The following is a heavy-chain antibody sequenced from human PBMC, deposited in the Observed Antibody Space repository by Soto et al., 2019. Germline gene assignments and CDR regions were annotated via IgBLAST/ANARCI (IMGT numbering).Heavy chain of an antibody. J-gene: IGHJ5*02. CDR3: ARDTPHNYFDP. Sequence: EVQLVESGGGLVQPGGSLRLSCAASGFTFTNYWMHWVRQAPGKGLVWVSRVDNDGSSATYADSVKGRFTISRDNAKNTLYPQMNSLRAEDTAVYYCARDTPHNYFDPWGQGTLVTVSS. CDR2: VDNDGSSA. CDR1: GFTFTNYW. V-gene: IGHV3-74*01.